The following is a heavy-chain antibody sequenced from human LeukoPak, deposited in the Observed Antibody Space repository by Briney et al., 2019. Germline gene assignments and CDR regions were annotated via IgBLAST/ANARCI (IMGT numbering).Heavy chain of an antibody. CDR1: GFTFSSYW. CDR2: INQDGSEK. CDR3: VREGAYSTSSPAGY. J-gene: IGHJ4*02. V-gene: IGHV3-7*01. D-gene: IGHD6-6*01. Sequence: GGSLRLSCAASGFTFSSYWMSWVRQAPGKRLEWVANINQDGSEKYYVDSVKGRFIISRDNARNSLFLQMNILTAEDTAIYYCVREGAYSTSSPAGYWGQGTLCSVSS.